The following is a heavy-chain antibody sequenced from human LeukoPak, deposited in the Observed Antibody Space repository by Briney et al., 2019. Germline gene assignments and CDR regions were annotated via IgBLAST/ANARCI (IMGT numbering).Heavy chain of an antibody. J-gene: IGHJ4*02. CDR3: ARVGGTYEPFDY. D-gene: IGHD1-26*01. V-gene: IGHV4-38-2*01. CDR2: IYHSGST. Sequence: PSETLSLTCAVSGDSITSGYYWGWFRQPPGKGLEWIGNIYHSGSTYYNPSLQSRVTISVDTSKNQFSLKLSSVTAADTAFYYCARVGGTYEPFDYWGQGTLVTVSS. CDR1: GDSITSGYY.